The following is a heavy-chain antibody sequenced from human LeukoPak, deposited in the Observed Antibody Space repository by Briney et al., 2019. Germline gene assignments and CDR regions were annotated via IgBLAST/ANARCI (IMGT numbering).Heavy chain of an antibody. D-gene: IGHD5-12*01. CDR3: AVGYSGYDYKMGY. J-gene: IGHJ4*02. Sequence: SVKVSCKASGGTFNNYAISWVRQAPGQGLEWMGGIIPMFGTANYAQKFQGRVTITADKSTSTAYMELSSLRSEDTAVYYCAVGYSGYDYKMGYWGQGTLVTVSS. CDR2: IIPMFGTA. CDR1: GGTFNNYA. V-gene: IGHV1-69*06.